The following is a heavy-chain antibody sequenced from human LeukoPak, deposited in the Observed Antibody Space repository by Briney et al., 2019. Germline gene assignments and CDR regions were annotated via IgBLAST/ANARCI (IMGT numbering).Heavy chain of an antibody. Sequence: ASVRVSCKASGGTFSSYAISWVRQAPGQGLEWMGGIIPIFGTANYAQKFQGRVTITADESTSTAYMELSSLRSEDTAVYYCARDSKYRCSSTSCFKGQFDYWGQGTLVTVSS. J-gene: IGHJ4*02. D-gene: IGHD2-2*01. CDR1: GGTFSSYA. CDR2: IIPIFGTA. V-gene: IGHV1-69*01. CDR3: ARDSKYRCSSTSCFKGQFDY.